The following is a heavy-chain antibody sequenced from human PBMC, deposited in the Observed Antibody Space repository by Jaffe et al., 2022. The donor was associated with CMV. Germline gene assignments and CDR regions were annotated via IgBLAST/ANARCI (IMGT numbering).Heavy chain of an antibody. CDR1: GFTFDDYA. CDR2: ISWNSGSI. Sequence: EVQLVESGGGLVQPGRSLRLSCAASGFTFDDYAMHWVRQAPGKGLEWVSGISWNSGSIGYADSVKGRFTISRDNAKNSLYLQMNSLRAEDTALYYCAKDAKPENPTGIAAAGIGSDYWGQGTLVTVSS. J-gene: IGHJ4*02. V-gene: IGHV3-9*01. D-gene: IGHD6-13*01. CDR3: AKDAKPENPTGIAAAGIGSDY.